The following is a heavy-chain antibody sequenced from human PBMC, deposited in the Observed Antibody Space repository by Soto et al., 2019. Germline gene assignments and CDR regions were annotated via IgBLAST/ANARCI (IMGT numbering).Heavy chain of an antibody. V-gene: IGHV2-5*02. D-gene: IGHD5-18*01. J-gene: IGHJ4*02. CDR1: GFSLSTSGVG. CDR3: AHLPWKQLWPRAPVVY. Sequence: SGPTLVNPTQTLTLTCTFSGFSLSTSGVGVGWIRQPPGRALEWLGIIYWDDDKRYRPSLKSRLTITKDTSKNQLVLTMTNMDPVDTATYYCAHLPWKQLWPRAPVVYWGQGTPVTVSS. CDR2: IYWDDDK.